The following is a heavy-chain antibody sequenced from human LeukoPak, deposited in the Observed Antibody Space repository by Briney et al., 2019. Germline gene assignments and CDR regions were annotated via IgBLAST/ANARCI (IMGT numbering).Heavy chain of an antibody. V-gene: IGHV4-59*08. Sequence: GSLRPSCAASGFTFSSYAMSWVRQSPGKGLEWIGYIYYSGSTNYNPSLKSRVTISVDTSKNQFSLKLNSVTAADTAVYYCAKRRSHDGYSSSWTFDYWGQGTLVTVSS. CDR1: GFTFSSYA. J-gene: IGHJ4*02. CDR2: IYYSGST. D-gene: IGHD6-13*01. CDR3: AKRRSHDGYSSSWTFDY.